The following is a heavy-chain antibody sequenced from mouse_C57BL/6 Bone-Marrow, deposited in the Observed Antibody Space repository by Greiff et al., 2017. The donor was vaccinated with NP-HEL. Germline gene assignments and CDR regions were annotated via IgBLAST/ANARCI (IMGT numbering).Heavy chain of an antibody. CDR1: GFNIKDDY. Sequence: VQLQQSGAELVRPGASVKLSCTASGFNIKDDYMHWVKQRPEQGLEWIGWIDPENGDTEYASKFQGKATITADTSSNTAYLQLSSLTSEDTAVYYCTTSGYYYWYFDVWGTGTTVTVSS. J-gene: IGHJ1*03. V-gene: IGHV14-4*01. D-gene: IGHD2-3*01. CDR3: TTSGYYYWYFDV. CDR2: IDPENGDT.